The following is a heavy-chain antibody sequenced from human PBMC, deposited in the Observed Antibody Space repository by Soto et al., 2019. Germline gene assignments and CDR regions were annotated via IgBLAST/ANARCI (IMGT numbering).Heavy chain of an antibody. CDR3: SRAGAYGSFYFFDY. CDR1: GYDFTDHY. D-gene: IGHD3-10*01. CDR2: ISAYNGNT. J-gene: IGHJ4*02. V-gene: IGHV1-18*04. Sequence: ASVKVSCKASGYDFTDHYIHWVRQAPGQGLEWMGWISAYNGNTDFAQKFQGRVTMTTDTSTSTAYMELWYLTSDDTAVYYCSRAGAYGSFYFFDYWGQGTLVTVSS.